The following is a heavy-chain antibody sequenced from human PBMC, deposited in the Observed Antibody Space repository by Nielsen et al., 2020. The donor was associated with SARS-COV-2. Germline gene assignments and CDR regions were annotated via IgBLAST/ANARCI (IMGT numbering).Heavy chain of an antibody. J-gene: IGHJ4*02. D-gene: IGHD3-10*01. V-gene: IGHV4-59*12. Sequence: SETLSLTCTVSGGSISSYYWSWIRQPPGKGLEWIGYIYYSGSTNYNPSLKSRVTISVNTSKNQFSLKLSSVTAADTAVYYCARDSVVRGVIIHEYFDYWGQGTLVTVSS. CDR3: ARDSVVRGVIIHEYFDY. CDR2: IYYSGST. CDR1: GGSISSYY.